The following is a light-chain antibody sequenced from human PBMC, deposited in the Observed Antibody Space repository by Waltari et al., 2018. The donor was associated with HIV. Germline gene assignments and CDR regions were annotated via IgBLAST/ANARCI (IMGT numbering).Light chain of an antibody. V-gene: IGKV1-5*03. CDR1: QNVDSW. J-gene: IGKJ2*01. CDR3: QQYNSDFYT. Sequence: IQMTQSPSILSVSVGDRITITCRASQNVDSWLAWYQQRPGRAPKLLIYKASTLEYGVPARFTGSGSGTNFTLTINSLHPDDFATYYCQQYNSDFYTFGLGTRLDLK. CDR2: KAS.